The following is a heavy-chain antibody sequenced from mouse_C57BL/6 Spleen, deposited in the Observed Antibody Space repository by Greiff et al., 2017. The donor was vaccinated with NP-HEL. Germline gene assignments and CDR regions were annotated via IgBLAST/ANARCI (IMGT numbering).Heavy chain of an antibody. CDR3: ARDYRDWYFDV. J-gene: IGHJ1*03. D-gene: IGHD2-14*01. CDR2: INPSSGYT. V-gene: IGHV1-4*01. Sequence: VQLQQSGAELARPGASVKMSCKASGYTFTSYTMHWVKQRPGQGLEWIGYINPSSGYTKYNQKFKDKATLTADKSTSTAYMQLSSLTSEDSAVYYCARDYRDWYFDVWGTGTTVTVSS. CDR1: GYTFTSYT.